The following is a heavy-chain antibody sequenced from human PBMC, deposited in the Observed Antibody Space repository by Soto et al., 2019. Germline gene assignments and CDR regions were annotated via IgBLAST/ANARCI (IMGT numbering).Heavy chain of an antibody. Sequence: SETLSLTCTVSGGSISSYYWSWMRHPPGKGLEWIGYIYYSGSTNYNPSLKSRVTISVDTSKNQFSLKLSSVTAADTAVYYCARVAIYDFWSGYQYYFDYWGQGTLVTVSS. CDR2: IYYSGST. D-gene: IGHD3-3*01. V-gene: IGHV4-59*01. CDR1: GGSISSYY. J-gene: IGHJ4*02. CDR3: ARVAIYDFWSGYQYYFDY.